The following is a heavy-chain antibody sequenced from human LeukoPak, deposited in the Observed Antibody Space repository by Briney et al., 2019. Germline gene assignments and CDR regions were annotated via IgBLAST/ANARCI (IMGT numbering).Heavy chain of an antibody. Sequence: GGSLRLSCAAPGFTFSSYGMHWVRQAPGKGLQWLAFIRYGESEQYYLDSVKGRFTISRDNSKNTVYLQLNSLRSEATAMYYCVKEGFDPWGQGTLVTVSS. CDR3: VKEGFDP. CDR2: IRYGESEQ. CDR1: GFTFSSYG. J-gene: IGHJ5*02. V-gene: IGHV3-30*02.